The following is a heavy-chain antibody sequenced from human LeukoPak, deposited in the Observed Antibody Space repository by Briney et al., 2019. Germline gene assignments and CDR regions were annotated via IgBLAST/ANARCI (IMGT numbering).Heavy chain of an antibody. D-gene: IGHD6-13*01. V-gene: IGHV3-21*01. Sequence: GRSLRLSCAASGFTFSSYSMNWVRQAPGKGLEWVSSISSSSSYIYYADSVKGRFTISRDNAKNSLYLQMNSLRAEDTAVYYCARGPGSWYAPGDYWGQGILVTVSS. CDR3: ARGPGSWYAPGDY. CDR2: ISSSSSYI. J-gene: IGHJ4*02. CDR1: GFTFSSYS.